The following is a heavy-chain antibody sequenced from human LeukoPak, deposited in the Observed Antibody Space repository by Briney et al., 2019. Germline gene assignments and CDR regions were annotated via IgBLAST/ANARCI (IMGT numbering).Heavy chain of an antibody. CDR1: GFTLSSYA. V-gene: IGHV3-23*01. CDR2: ISVSGNT. J-gene: IGHJ4*02. Sequence: GGSLRLSCAASGFTLSSYAMSWVRLAPGKGLEWVSAISVSGNTYHSDSVKGRFTISRDSSKNTLYLQMNRLRAEDAAVYYCAKAPVTTCSGAYCYPFDYWGQGTLVTVSS. CDR3: AKAPVTTCSGAYCYPFDY. D-gene: IGHD2-21*01.